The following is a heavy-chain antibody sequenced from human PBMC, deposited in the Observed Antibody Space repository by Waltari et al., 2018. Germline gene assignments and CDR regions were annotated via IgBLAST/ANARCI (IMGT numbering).Heavy chain of an antibody. D-gene: IGHD5-12*01. Sequence: QVQLGQSGAEVKKPGSSVKVSCKASGGTFSSYAISWVRQAPGQGLEWMGGIIPIFGTANYAQKFQGRVTITADKSTSTAYMELSSLRSEDTAVYYCAAGGYSGYDAFYYYYMDVWGKGTTVTVSS. CDR3: AAGGYSGYDAFYYYYMDV. J-gene: IGHJ6*03. CDR1: GGTFSSYA. CDR2: IIPIFGTA. V-gene: IGHV1-69*14.